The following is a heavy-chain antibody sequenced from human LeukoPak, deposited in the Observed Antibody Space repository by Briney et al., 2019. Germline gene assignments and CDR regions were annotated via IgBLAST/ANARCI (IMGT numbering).Heavy chain of an antibody. Sequence: PGGSLRLSCAASGFTFSSYAMSWVRQAPGKGLEWVSAISGSGGSTYYADSVKGRFTISRDNSKNTLYLQMNSLRAEDTAVYYCAKGDMTTIEDYYYGMDVWGQGTTVTVSS. CDR1: GFTFSSYA. D-gene: IGHD5-24*01. J-gene: IGHJ6*02. CDR3: AKGDMTTIEDYYYGMDV. V-gene: IGHV3-23*01. CDR2: ISGSGGST.